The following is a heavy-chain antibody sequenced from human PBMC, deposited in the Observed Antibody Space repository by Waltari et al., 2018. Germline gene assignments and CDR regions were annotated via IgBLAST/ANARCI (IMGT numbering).Heavy chain of an antibody. D-gene: IGHD2-21*01. J-gene: IGHJ4*02. CDR2: IYHSGST. Sequence: QVQLQESGPGLVKPSETLSLTCAVSGYSISSGYYWGWIRQPPGKGLEWIGSIYHSGSTYDNPSLKSRVTISVDTSKNQFSLKLSSVTAADTAVYYCARHIPYPPYYFDYWGQGTLVTVSS. V-gene: IGHV4-38-2*01. CDR1: GYSISSGYY. CDR3: ARHIPYPPYYFDY.